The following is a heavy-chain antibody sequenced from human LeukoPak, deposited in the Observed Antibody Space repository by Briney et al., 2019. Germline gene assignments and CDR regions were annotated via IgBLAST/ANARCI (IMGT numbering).Heavy chain of an antibody. CDR1: GDSINYYH. J-gene: IGHJ6*03. Sequence: PSETLSLTCSVSGDSINYYHWTWIRQPAGRALEWIGRIYTSGSTHYNPSVRGRATIFIDTSENQFSLTLTSVTAADTAVYYCARDRDCTGGSCYYVDVWGKGTTVTVSS. D-gene: IGHD2-8*02. V-gene: IGHV4-4*07. CDR3: ARDRDCTGGSCYYVDV. CDR2: IYTSGST.